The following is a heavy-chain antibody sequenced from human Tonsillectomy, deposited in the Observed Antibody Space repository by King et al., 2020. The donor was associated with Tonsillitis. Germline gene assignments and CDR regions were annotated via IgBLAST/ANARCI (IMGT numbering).Heavy chain of an antibody. CDR3: ARDLGIAAAGTGAAFDY. J-gene: IGHJ4*02. CDR1: GFSFSTYA. D-gene: IGHD6-13*01. V-gene: IGHV3-30*04. Sequence: QLVQSGGGVVQPGRSLRLSCAASGFSFSTYAMHWVRQAPGKGLEWVAVISYDGRNKYYADSVKGRFTISRDNSKNTLYLQMNSLRAEDTAVYYCARDLGIAAAGTGAAFDYWGQGTLVTVSS. CDR2: ISYDGRNK.